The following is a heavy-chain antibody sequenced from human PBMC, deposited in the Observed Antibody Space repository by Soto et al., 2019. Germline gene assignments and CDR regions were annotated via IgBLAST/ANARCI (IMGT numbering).Heavy chain of an antibody. CDR3: ASPFYYDSSGYHY. CDR1: GGTFSSYT. J-gene: IGHJ4*02. D-gene: IGHD3-22*01. V-gene: IGHV1-69*02. Sequence: QVQLVQSGAEVKKPGSSVKVSCKASGGTFSSYTISWVRQAPGQGLGWMGRIIPILGIANYAQKFQGRVTITADKSTSTAYMELSSLRSEDTAVYYCASPFYYDSSGYHYWGQGTLVTVSS. CDR2: IIPILGIA.